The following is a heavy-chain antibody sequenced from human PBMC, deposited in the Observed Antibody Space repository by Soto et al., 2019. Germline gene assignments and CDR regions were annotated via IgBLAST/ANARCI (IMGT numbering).Heavy chain of an antibody. D-gene: IGHD5-18*01. J-gene: IGHJ6*02. V-gene: IGHV1-69*13. CDR2: IIPIFGTA. CDR3: ANGPRGYSYGRNYYGMDV. CDR1: GGTFSSYA. Sequence: ASVKVSCKASGGTFSSYAISWVRQAPGQGLEWMGGIIPIFGTANYAQEFQGRVTITADESTSTAYMELSSLRSEDTAVYYCANGPRGYSYGRNYYGMDVWGQGTTVTVSS.